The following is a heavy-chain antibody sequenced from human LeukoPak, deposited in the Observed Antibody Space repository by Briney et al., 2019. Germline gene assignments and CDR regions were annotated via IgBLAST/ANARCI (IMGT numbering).Heavy chain of an antibody. CDR2: IYYTGST. Sequence: SETLSLTCTVSGGSISGYYWSWTRQPPGKGLEWIGYIYYTGSTNYNPSLKSRVTISVDTSKNQFSLKLNSVTAADTAVYYCARRGYSGYERFDYWGQGTLVTVSA. CDR1: GGSISGYY. V-gene: IGHV4-59*08. J-gene: IGHJ4*02. CDR3: ARRGYSGYERFDY. D-gene: IGHD5-12*01.